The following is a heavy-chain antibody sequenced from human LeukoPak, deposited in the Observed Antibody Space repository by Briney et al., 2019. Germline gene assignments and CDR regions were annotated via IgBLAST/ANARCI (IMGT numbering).Heavy chain of an antibody. Sequence: SETLSLTCTVSGHSISSGYYWGWIRQPPGKGLEWIGSIYHSGTTYYNPSLKSRVTISVDMSKNQFSLKLSSVTAADTAVYYCARDQPYIDVWDKGTTVTVSS. J-gene: IGHJ6*03. CDR3: ARDQPYIDV. CDR2: IYHSGTT. CDR1: GHSISSGYY. V-gene: IGHV4-38-2*02.